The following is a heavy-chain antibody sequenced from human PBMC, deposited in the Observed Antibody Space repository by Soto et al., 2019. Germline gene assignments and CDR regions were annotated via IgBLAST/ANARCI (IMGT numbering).Heavy chain of an antibody. CDR3: AHRPDACGYLGY. V-gene: IGHV2-5*01. CDR1: GFSLSSSGVG. Sequence: SGPTLVNPTHTLTQTCSFSGFSLSSSGVGVGWIRQPPGKSLEWVALIYWNDDKRYSPSLKSRLTITKDTSKKQVILTVTNTDPVDKATYYCAHRPDACGYLGYWGEGARVSVSS. CDR2: IYWNDDK. J-gene: IGHJ4*02. D-gene: IGHD3-22*01.